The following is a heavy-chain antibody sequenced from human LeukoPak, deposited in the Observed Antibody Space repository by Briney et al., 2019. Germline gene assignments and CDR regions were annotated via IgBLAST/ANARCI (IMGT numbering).Heavy chain of an antibody. CDR2: ISGSGVTT. CDR3: AKGGTRGYSSGYCTDV. V-gene: IGHV3-23*01. D-gene: IGHD5-18*01. Sequence: GGSLRLSCEASGFTFSSYAMSWVRQAPGKGLEWVSCISGSGVTTYHADSVKGRFTISRDNSKNTLFLQMNSLRVEDTAVYYCAKGGTRGYSSGYCTDVWGQGTTVTVSS. J-gene: IGHJ6*02. CDR1: GFTFSSYA.